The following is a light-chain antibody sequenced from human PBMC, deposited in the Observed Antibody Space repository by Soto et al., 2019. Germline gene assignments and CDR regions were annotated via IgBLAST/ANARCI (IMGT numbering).Light chain of an antibody. V-gene: IGKV1-27*01. CDR1: QGISNY. CDR3: QKYNIAPLT. Sequence: DIQMTQSQSSLSASVGDRVTITCRASQGISNYLAWYQQKPGKVPKLLIYAASTLQSEVPSRFSGSGSGTDFTRTISSLQHEDVATYYCQKYNIAPLTFCGGTKVEIK. CDR2: AAS. J-gene: IGKJ4*01.